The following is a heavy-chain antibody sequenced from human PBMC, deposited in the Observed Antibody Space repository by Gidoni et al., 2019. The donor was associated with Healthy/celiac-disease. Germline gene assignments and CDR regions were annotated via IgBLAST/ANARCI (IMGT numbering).Heavy chain of an antibody. CDR2: ISGSGGRT. CDR3: ARSILEWLPSPHY. V-gene: IGHV3-23*01. Sequence: EVQLLESGGGLVQPGGSLRLSCAASGFTFSSYAMSWVRQAPGKGLEWVSAISGSGGRTYYADSVKGRFTISRDNSKNTLYLQMNSLRAEDTAVYYCARSILEWLPSPHYWGQGTLVTVSS. D-gene: IGHD3-3*01. CDR1: GFTFSSYA. J-gene: IGHJ4*02.